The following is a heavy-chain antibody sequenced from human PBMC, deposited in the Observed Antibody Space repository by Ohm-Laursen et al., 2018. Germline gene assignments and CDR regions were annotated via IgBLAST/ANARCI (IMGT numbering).Heavy chain of an antibody. Sequence: SLRLSCAASGFTFSSYGMHWVRQAPGKGLEWVAVIWYDGSNKYYADSVKGRFTISRDNSKNTLYLQVNSLRAEDTAVYYCGKGYCSSPSCYNLDYWGQGTLVTVSS. CDR2: IWYDGSNK. J-gene: IGHJ4*02. V-gene: IGHV3-30*18. D-gene: IGHD2-2*02. CDR1: GFTFSSYG. CDR3: GKGYCSSPSCYNLDY.